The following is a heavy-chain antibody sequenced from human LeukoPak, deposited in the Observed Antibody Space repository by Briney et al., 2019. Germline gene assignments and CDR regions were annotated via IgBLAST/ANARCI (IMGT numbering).Heavy chain of an antibody. D-gene: IGHD6-19*01. CDR2: ISGSGGGT. CDR1: GFTFSSYA. CDR3: AKDLFPYSSGWSLDY. V-gene: IGHV3-23*01. Sequence: GGSLRLSCAASGFTFSSYAMNWVRQAPGKGLEWVSAISGSGGGTYYADSVKGRFTIPRDNSKTTLYLQMNSLRAEDTALYYCAKDLFPYSSGWSLDYWGQGTLVTVSS. J-gene: IGHJ4*02.